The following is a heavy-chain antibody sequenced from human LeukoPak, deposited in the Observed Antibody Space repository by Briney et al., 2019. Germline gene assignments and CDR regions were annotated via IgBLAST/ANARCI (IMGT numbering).Heavy chain of an antibody. CDR2: IKTDGSST. V-gene: IGHV3-74*01. Sequence: TGGSLRLSXAASGFTFSSYWMHWVRQAPGKGLVWVSRIKTDGSSTYYADSVKGRFTISRDNAKNTMYLQMNSLRAEDTAVYYCARGVSGTGPDIWGLGTMVTVSS. J-gene: IGHJ3*02. CDR3: ARGVSGTGPDI. D-gene: IGHD5/OR15-5a*01. CDR1: GFTFSSYW.